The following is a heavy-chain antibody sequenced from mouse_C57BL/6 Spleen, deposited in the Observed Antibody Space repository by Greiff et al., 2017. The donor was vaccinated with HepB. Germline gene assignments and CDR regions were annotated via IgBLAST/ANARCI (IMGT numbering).Heavy chain of an antibody. CDR2: IDPSDSET. CDR1: GYTFTSYW. J-gene: IGHJ3*01. Sequence: QVQLQQPGAELVRPGSSVKLSCKASGYTFTSYWMHWVKQRPIQGLEWIGNIDPSDSETHYNQKFKDKATLTVDKSSSTAYMQLSSLTSEDSAVYYLAREWKSYDYDSWFAYWGQGTLVTVSA. V-gene: IGHV1-52*01. D-gene: IGHD2-4*01. CDR3: AREWKSYDYDSWFAY.